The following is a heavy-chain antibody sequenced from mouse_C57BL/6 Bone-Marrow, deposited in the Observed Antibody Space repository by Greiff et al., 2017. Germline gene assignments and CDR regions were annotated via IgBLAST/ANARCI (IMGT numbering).Heavy chain of an antibody. CDR1: GYTFTSSW. D-gene: IGHD2-3*01. V-gene: IGHV1-7*01. CDR2: INPSSGYT. CDR3: ARWDGYYDAMDY. Sequence: QVQLQPSGAELAKPGASVKLSCKASGYTFTSSWMHWVKQRPGQGLEWIGYINPSSGYTKSNQKFKDKATLTADKSSSTAYMQLSSLSYEDAAVYYCARWDGYYDAMDYGGQGTSVTVSS. J-gene: IGHJ4*01.